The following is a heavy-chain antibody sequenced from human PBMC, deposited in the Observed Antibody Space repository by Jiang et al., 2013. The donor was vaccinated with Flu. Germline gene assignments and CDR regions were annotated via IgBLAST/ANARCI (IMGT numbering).Heavy chain of an antibody. J-gene: IGHJ4*02. CDR3: ARRQWVALDY. V-gene: IGHV3-7*01. Sequence: KQDGSEEYYVDSVKGRFTISRDNAKNSLYLQMNSLRAEDTAVYYCARRQWVALDYWGQGTLVTVSS. D-gene: IGHD6-19*01. CDR2: KQDGSEE.